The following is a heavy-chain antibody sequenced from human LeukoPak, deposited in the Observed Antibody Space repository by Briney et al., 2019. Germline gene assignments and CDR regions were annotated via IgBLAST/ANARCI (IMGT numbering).Heavy chain of an antibody. J-gene: IGHJ5*02. D-gene: IGHD6-19*01. Sequence: GASVKVSCKASGYTFTSYSMHWVRQAPGQRLEWMGCINAGNGNTKYSQKFQGRVTITRDTSAGTAYMELSSLRSEDTAVYYCARDRYSSGWVYNWFDPWGQGTLVTVSS. CDR2: INAGNGNT. CDR3: ARDRYSSGWVYNWFDP. V-gene: IGHV1-3*01. CDR1: GYTFTSYS.